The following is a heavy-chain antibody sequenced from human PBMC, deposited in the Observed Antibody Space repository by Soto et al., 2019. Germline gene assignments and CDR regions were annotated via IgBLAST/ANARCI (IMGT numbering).Heavy chain of an antibody. CDR2: IYYSGST. CDR3: GRSDGDYDGGFDY. Sequence: SETLSLTCTVSGGSISSYYWSWIRQPPGKGLEWIGYIYYSGSTNYNPSLKSRVTISVDTSKNQFSLKLSSVTAADTAVYYCGRSDGDYDGGFDYWGQGTLVTVSS. V-gene: IGHV4-59*08. CDR1: GGSISSYY. J-gene: IGHJ4*02. D-gene: IGHD4-17*01.